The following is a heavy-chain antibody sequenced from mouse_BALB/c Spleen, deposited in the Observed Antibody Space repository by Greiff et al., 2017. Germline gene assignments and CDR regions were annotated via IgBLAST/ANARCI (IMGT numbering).Heavy chain of an antibody. CDR1: GFAFSSYD. J-gene: IGHJ2*01. D-gene: IGHD2-3*01. CDR2: ISSGGGST. Sequence: EVQGVESGGGLVKPGGSLKLSCAASGFAFSSYDMSWVRQTPEKRLEWVAYISSGGGSTYYPDTVKGRFTISRDNAKNTLYLQMSSLKSEDTAMYYCARHRDGGDDYWGQGTTLTVSS. V-gene: IGHV5-12-1*01. CDR3: ARHRDGGDDY.